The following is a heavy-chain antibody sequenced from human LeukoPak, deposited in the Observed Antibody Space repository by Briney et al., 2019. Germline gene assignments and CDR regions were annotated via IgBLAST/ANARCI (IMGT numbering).Heavy chain of an antibody. V-gene: IGHV3-21*01. J-gene: IGHJ3*02. CDR3: ARESVVVNAFDI. Sequence: PGGSLRLSXAASGFTFSSYSMNWVRQAPGKGLEWVSSISSSSSYIYYADSVKGRFTISRDNAKNSLYLQMNSLRAEDTAVYYCARESVVVNAFDIWGQGTMVTVSS. CDR2: ISSSSSYI. D-gene: IGHD3-22*01. CDR1: GFTFSSYS.